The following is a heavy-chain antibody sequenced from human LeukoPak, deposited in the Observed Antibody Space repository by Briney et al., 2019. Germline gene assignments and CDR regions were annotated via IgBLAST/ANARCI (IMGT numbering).Heavy chain of an antibody. Sequence: GASVKVSCKASGYTFTNYGISWVRQAPGQGLEWMGWINPNSGGTNYAQKFQGRVTMTRDTSISTAYMELSRLRSDDTAVYYCARDRGYCSSTSCRFDYWGQGTLVTVSS. J-gene: IGHJ4*02. D-gene: IGHD2-2*01. CDR2: INPNSGGT. CDR3: ARDRGYCSSTSCRFDY. V-gene: IGHV1-2*02. CDR1: GYTFTNYG.